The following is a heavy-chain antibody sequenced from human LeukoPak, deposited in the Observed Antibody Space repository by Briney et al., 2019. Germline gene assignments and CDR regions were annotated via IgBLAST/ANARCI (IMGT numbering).Heavy chain of an antibody. D-gene: IGHD6-13*01. CDR1: GFTFSNYA. CDR3: AKGQASGIAAAAHFDY. CDR2: ITGSAGST. Sequence: GGSLRLSCAASGFTFSNYAMTWVRQAPGKGLEWVSSITGSAGSTYYADSVKGRFTISRDNSKTTLYLQMNSLKSDDTAVYYCAKGQASGIAAAAHFDYWGQGTLVTVSS. V-gene: IGHV3-23*01. J-gene: IGHJ4*02.